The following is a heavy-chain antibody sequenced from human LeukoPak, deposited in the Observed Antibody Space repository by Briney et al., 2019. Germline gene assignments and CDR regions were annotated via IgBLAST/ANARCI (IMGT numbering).Heavy chain of an antibody. CDR2: ISGSGGNT. CDR3: AKDQRDWEPGRFDP. CDR1: GFTFSNYA. Sequence: PGGSLRLSCAASGFTFSNYAMSWVRQAPGKGLEWVSTISGSGGNTYSADSVKGRFTISRDNSRNTLYLQMNSLRAEDTAVYYCAKDQRDWEPGRFDPWGQGTLVTVSS. J-gene: IGHJ5*02. D-gene: IGHD1-26*01. V-gene: IGHV3-23*01.